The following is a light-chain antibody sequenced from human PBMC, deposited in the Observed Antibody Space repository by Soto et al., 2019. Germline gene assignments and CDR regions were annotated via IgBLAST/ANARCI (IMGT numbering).Light chain of an antibody. Sequence: EIVLTQSPGTLSLSPGETATLSCRASQSRTSSYLAWYQQRPGQAPRLLIYDASNRATGIPARFSGRGSGTDFTLTISSLEPEDFAVYYCQQRSRAITFGQGTRLEIK. J-gene: IGKJ5*01. V-gene: IGKV3D-20*02. CDR1: QSRTSSY. CDR2: DAS. CDR3: QQRSRAIT.